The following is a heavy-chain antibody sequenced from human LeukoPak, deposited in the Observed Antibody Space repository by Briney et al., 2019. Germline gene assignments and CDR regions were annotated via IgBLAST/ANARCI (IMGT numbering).Heavy chain of an antibody. CDR2: FDPEDGAT. J-gene: IGHJ3*02. V-gene: IGHV1-24*01. CDR3: ATDGLGSGSHDAFDI. D-gene: IGHD3-10*02. CDR1: GYTLTELS. Sequence: ASVKVSCKVSGYTLTELSMHWVRQAPGKGLEWMGGFDPEDGATIYAQKFQGRVTMTEDTSTDTAYMELSSLRSEDTAVYYCATDGLGSGSHDAFDIWGQGTMVTVSS.